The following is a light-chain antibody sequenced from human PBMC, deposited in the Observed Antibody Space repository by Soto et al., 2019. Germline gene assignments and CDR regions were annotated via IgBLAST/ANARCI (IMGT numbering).Light chain of an antibody. CDR1: QSVSKW. V-gene: IGKV1-39*01. Sequence: QMTPSPSTLAASVGDPVTITCRTSQSVSKWLAWYQQKPGKAPKLLIYAASSLQSGVPSRFSGSGSGTDFTPTISSLQPEDFATYYCQQSYSTPTITFGQGTRLEIK. CDR2: AAS. J-gene: IGKJ5*01. CDR3: QQSYSTPTIT.